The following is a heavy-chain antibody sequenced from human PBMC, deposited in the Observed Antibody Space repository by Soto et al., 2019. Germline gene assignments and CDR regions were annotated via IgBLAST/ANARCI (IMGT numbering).Heavy chain of an antibody. V-gene: IGHV4-39*01. Sequence: SETLSLTCTVSGVSIINNNLNLGWRRQPPGKGLEWIGSIFYSGNTYYNPSLRSRVTISVDTSKNQFSLKLTSVTAADTAMYYCSRVPNGLPGDHWGHGTLVTVSS. D-gene: IGHD4-17*01. CDR2: IFYSGNT. J-gene: IGHJ5*02. CDR3: SRVPNGLPGDH. CDR1: GVSIINNNLN.